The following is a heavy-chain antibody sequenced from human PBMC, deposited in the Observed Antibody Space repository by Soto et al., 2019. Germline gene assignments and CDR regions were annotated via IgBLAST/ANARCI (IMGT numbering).Heavy chain of an antibody. CDR3: ARERGITMVRGTKGYYYMDV. CDR1: GGSFSGYY. J-gene: IGHJ6*03. Sequence: PSETLSLTCAVYGGSFSGYYWSWIRQPPGKGLEWIGEINHSGSTNYNPSLKSRVTISVDTSKNQFSLKLSSVTAADTAVYYCARERGITMVRGTKGYYYMDVWGKGTTVTVSS. V-gene: IGHV4-34*01. CDR2: INHSGST. D-gene: IGHD3-10*01.